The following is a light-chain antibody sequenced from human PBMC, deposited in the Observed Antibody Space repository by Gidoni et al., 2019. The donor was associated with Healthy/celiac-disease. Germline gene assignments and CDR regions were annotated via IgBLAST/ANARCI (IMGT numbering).Light chain of an antibody. CDR2: GAS. CDR1: QSVSSSY. V-gene: IGKV3-20*01. CDR3: QQYGSSPQYT. J-gene: IGKJ2*01. Sequence: ELLLTQSPGPLSLSPGESATLPCRASQSVSSSYIAWYQQKPGQAPRLLIYGASSRATGIPDRFSDSGSGTDVTLTISRLEPEDFAVYYCQQYGSSPQYTFGQGTKLEIK.